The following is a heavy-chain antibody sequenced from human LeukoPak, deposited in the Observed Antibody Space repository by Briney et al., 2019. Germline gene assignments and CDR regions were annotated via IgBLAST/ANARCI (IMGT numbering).Heavy chain of an antibody. V-gene: IGHV3-23*01. J-gene: IGHJ6*02. CDR3: AKTTDTAMDLYYYYYGMDV. CDR2: ISGSGGST. Sequence: EGSLRLSCAASGFPFSSYAMSWVRQAPGKGLEWVSAISGSGGSTYYADSVKGRFTISRDNSKNTLYLQMNSLRAEDTAVYYCAKTTDTAMDLYYYYYGMDVWGQGTTVTVSS. D-gene: IGHD5-18*01. CDR1: GFPFSSYA.